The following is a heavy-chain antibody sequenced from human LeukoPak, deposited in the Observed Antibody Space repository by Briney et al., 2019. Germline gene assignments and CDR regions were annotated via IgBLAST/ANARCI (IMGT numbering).Heavy chain of an antibody. CDR3: TTECAYYYDSSGYDPYYFDY. Sequence: GGSLRLSCAASGFTFSNAWMSRVRQAPGKGLEWVGRIKSKTDGGTTDYAAPVKGRFTISRDDSKNTLYLQMNSLKTEDTAVYYCTTECAYYYDSSGYDPYYFDYWGQGTLVTVSS. J-gene: IGHJ4*02. D-gene: IGHD3-22*01. V-gene: IGHV3-15*01. CDR1: GFTFSNAW. CDR2: IKSKTDGGTT.